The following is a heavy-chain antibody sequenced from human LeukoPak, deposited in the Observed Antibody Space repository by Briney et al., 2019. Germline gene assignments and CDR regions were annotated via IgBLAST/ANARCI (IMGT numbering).Heavy chain of an antibody. V-gene: IGHV4-31*03. CDR1: GGSISSGGYY. D-gene: IGHD3-22*01. CDR3: ARDPGSGGYFDI. Sequence: SQTLSLTCTVSGGSISSGGYYWSWIRQHPGKGLEWIGYIYYSGSTYYNPSLKSRVTISVDTSKNQFSLKLSSVTAADTAVYYCARDPGSGGYFDIWGQGTMVTVSS. J-gene: IGHJ3*02. CDR2: IYYSGST.